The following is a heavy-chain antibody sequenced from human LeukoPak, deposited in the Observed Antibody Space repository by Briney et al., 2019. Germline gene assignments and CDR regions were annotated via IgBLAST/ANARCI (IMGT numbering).Heavy chain of an antibody. V-gene: IGHV4-34*01. Sequence: KPSETLSLTCAVYGGSFSGYYWSWIRQPPRKGLEWIGEINHSGSTNYNPSLKSRVTISVDTSKNQFSLKLSSVTAADTAVYYCVANTVTTSYYFDYWGQGTLVTVSS. CDR1: GGSFSGYY. CDR3: VANTVTTSYYFDY. J-gene: IGHJ4*02. CDR2: INHSGST. D-gene: IGHD4-17*01.